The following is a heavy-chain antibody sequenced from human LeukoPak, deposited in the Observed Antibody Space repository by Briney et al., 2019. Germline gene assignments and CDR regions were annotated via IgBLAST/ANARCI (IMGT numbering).Heavy chain of an antibody. Sequence: ASVKVSCKASGYTFTGYYVHWVRQAPGQGLEWMGWISPNSGGTNYAQKFQGRVTMTSDTSISTAYMELSRLRSDDTAVYYCARGKTTVYCGGDCYAFDYWGQGSLVTVSS. J-gene: IGHJ4*02. CDR1: GYTFTGYY. D-gene: IGHD2-21*02. CDR3: ARGKTTVYCGGDCYAFDY. V-gene: IGHV1-2*02. CDR2: ISPNSGGT.